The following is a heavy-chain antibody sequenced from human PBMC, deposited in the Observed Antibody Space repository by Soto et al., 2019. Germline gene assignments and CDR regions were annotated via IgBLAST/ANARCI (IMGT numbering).Heavy chain of an antibody. D-gene: IGHD4-17*01. J-gene: IGHJ5*02. CDR3: ARVRLHGGNNWFDP. V-gene: IGHV3-33*01. CDR2: IWYDGSNK. Sequence: GGSLRLSCAASGFTFSSYGMHWVRQAPGKGLEWVAVIWYDGSNKYYADSVKGRFTISRDNSKNTLYLQMNSLRAEDAAVYYCARVRLHGGNNWFDPWGQGTLVIVSS. CDR1: GFTFSSYG.